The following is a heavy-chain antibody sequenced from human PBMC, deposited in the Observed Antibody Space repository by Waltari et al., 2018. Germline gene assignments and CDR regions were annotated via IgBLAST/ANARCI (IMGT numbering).Heavy chain of an antibody. CDR2: INAGNGNT. D-gene: IGHD3-10*01. CDR3: ARGPSRGWFDP. CDR1: GYTFTNYA. J-gene: IGHJ5*02. Sequence: QVQLVQSGAAVKKPGASVKVSCKASGYTFTNYAINWVSQAPGQRLGWMGWINAGNGNTKYSQKFQGRVTIARDTSASTAYMELSSLRSEDTAVYYCARGPSRGWFDPWGQGTLVTVSS. V-gene: IGHV1-3*01.